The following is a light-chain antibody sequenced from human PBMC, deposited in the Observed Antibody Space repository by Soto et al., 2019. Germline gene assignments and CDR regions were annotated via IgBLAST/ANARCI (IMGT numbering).Light chain of an antibody. V-gene: IGLV1-40*01. CDR1: RPDIGAGHG. CDR2: DDT. Sequence: QSVLTQSPSVSGAPGQRVTISCTGGRPDIGAGHGVPWYQQLPGTPPKLLIYDDTNRPSGVPDRFSGSKAGTSASLAITGLQADDEGDYYCHSYDSSQTAVVFGGGTKLTVL. CDR3: HSYDSSQTAVV. J-gene: IGLJ3*02.